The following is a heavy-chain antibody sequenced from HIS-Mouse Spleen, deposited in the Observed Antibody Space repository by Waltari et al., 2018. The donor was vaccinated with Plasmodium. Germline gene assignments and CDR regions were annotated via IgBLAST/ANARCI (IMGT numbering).Heavy chain of an antibody. CDR3: ARVPYYYDSSGYGMGWFDP. CDR1: GGPISSRSYS. Sequence: QLQLQESGPGLVKPSETLSLTCTVSGGPISSRSYSWGWLRQPPGKGLDWIGSIYYIGSTYYNPSLKSRVTISVDTSKNQFSLKLSSVTAADTAVYYCARVPYYYDSSGYGMGWFDPWGQGTLVTVSS. CDR2: IYYIGST. D-gene: IGHD3-22*01. V-gene: IGHV4-39*07. J-gene: IGHJ5*02.